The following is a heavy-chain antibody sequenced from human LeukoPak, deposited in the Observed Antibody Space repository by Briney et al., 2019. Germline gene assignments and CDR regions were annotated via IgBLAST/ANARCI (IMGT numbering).Heavy chain of an antibody. V-gene: IGHV1-18*01. CDR1: GYTFTSYG. CDR2: ISAYNGNT. Sequence: ASVKVSCKASGYTFTSYGISWVRQAPGQGLEWMGWISAYNGNTNYAQKLQGRVSMTTDTSTSTAYMELRSLRSDDTAVYYCATARGVGTTVDYWGQGTLVTVSS. D-gene: IGHD2-8*01. J-gene: IGHJ4*02. CDR3: ATARGVGTTVDY.